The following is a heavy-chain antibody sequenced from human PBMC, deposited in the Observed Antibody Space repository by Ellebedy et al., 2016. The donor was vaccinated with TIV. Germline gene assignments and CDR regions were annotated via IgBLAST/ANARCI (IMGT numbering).Heavy chain of an antibody. J-gene: IGHJ4*02. CDR3: ARPELGTTIWFSSIDH. D-gene: IGHD1-1*01. Sequence: PGGSLRLSCRGSGYTFNYYWLGWVRQMPGKGLEWMGVIYPGDSDARYNPSFQGQVTISVDQSINTAYLQWDSLKASDTGVYYCARPELGTTIWFSSIDHWGQGTLITVSS. V-gene: IGHV5-51*01. CDR2: IYPGDSDA. CDR1: GYTFNYYW.